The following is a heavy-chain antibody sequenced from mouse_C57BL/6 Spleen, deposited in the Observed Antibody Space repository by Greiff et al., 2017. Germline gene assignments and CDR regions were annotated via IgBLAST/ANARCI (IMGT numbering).Heavy chain of an antibody. CDR1: GFTFSSYA. CDR3: TRDDNYGSFDY. CDR2: ISSGGDYI. J-gene: IGHJ2*01. D-gene: IGHD1-1*01. V-gene: IGHV5-9-1*02. Sequence: EVKLMESGEGLVKPGGSLKLSCAASGFTFSSYAMSWVRQTPEKRLEWVAYISSGGDYIYYADTVKGRFTISRDNARNTLYLQMSSLKSEDTAMYYCTRDDNYGSFDYWGQGTTLTVSS.